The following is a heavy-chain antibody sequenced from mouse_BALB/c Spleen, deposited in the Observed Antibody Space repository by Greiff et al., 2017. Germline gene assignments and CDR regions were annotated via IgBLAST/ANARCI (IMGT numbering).Heavy chain of an antibody. CDR2: IDPENGNT. CDR1: GFNIKDYY. CDR3: ARWGTTVVAPAY. J-gene: IGHJ3*01. D-gene: IGHD1-1*01. Sequence: EVQVVESGAELVRPGALVKLSCKASGFNIKDYYMHWVKQRPEQGLEWIGWIDPENGNTIYDPKFQGKASITADTSSNTAYLQLSSLTSEDTAVYYCARWGTTVVAPAYWGQGTLVTVSA. V-gene: IGHV14-1*02.